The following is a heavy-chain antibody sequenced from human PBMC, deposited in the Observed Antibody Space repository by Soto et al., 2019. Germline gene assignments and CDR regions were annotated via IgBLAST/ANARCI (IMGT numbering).Heavy chain of an antibody. Sequence: EVQLVESGGGLVQPGRSLRLSCAASGFTFDDYAMHWVRQAPGKGLEWVSGISWNSGSIVYADSVKGRFTISRDNAKNSLYLHMNSLRAEDTALYYCARDQRYYDSSGSFDYWGQGTLVTVSS. J-gene: IGHJ4*02. CDR1: GFTFDDYA. V-gene: IGHV3-9*01. D-gene: IGHD3-22*01. CDR3: ARDQRYYDSSGSFDY. CDR2: ISWNSGSI.